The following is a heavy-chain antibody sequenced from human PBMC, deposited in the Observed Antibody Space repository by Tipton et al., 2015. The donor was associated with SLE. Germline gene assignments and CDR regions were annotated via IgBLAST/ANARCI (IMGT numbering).Heavy chain of an antibody. Sequence: TLSLTCTVSNGSLSSSPYYWGWIRQSPGKGLEWVGSMYYSGSTYYNPSLKSRITMSVDTPRNQCSLNLTSVTAADTAVYYCARGPYYYMDVWGKGTTVTVSS. CDR1: NGSLSSSPYY. J-gene: IGHJ6*03. CDR2: MYYSGST. V-gene: IGHV4-39*07. CDR3: ARGPYYYMDV.